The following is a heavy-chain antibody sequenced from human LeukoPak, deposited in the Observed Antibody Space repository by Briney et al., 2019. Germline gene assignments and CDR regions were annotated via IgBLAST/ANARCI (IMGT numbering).Heavy chain of an antibody. CDR2: ISGGGSPI. CDR3: ARVRYSYGYAFDI. J-gene: IGHJ3*02. V-gene: IGHV3-11*04. D-gene: IGHD5-18*01. Sequence: GGSLRLSCAASGFTFSDYYMSWIRQAPGKGLEWVSYISGGGSPIYYAGSVRGRFTISRDNANNSLYLQMNSLRAEDTAVYYCARVRYSYGYAFDIWGQGTMVTVSS. CDR1: GFTFSDYY.